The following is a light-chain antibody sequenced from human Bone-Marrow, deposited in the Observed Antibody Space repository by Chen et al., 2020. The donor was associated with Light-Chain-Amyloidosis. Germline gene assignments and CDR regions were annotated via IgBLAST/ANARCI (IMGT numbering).Light chain of an antibody. Sequence: AIQVTQSPSSLSASVGDRVTITCRASQGIANDLACYQQKPGQAPKLLIYDASTLHSGVPSRFSGSGTGPSYTLTISSLQPEDFATYYCLHNYNYPRTFGQGTKLEI. J-gene: IGKJ2*01. CDR2: DAS. V-gene: IGKV1-6*01. CDR1: QGIAND. CDR3: LHNYNYPRT.